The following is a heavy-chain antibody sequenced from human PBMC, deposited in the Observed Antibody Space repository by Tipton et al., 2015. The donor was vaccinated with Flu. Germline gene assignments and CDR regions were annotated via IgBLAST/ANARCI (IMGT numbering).Heavy chain of an antibody. J-gene: IGHJ4*02. CDR2: INHSGST. V-gene: IGHV4-34*01. CDR3: ARGGRTTVTPDY. D-gene: IGHD4-11*01. CDR1: GGSFSGYY. Sequence: LRLSCAVYGGSFSGYYWSWIRQPPGKGLEWIGEINHSGSTNYNPSLKSRVTISVDTSKNQFSLKLGSVTAADTAVYYCARGGRTTVTPDYWGQGTLVTVSS.